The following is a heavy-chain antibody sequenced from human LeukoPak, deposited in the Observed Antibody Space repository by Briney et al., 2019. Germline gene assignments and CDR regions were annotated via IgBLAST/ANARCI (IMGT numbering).Heavy chain of an antibody. CDR3: GRQGYTASYYFVDY. D-gene: IGHD3-10*01. CDR1: VRSLNSYY. V-gene: IGHV4-4*07. J-gene: IGHJ4*02. CDR2: IYPTGTT. Sequence: SETQSLTCTVSVRSLNSYYWGWPRHPAGGGREWIGWIYPTGTTNYRPSFKSRLPLPLNQSKNHFLLTFEPVTAADHAGFFCGRQGYTASYYFVDYRSQGTLPTVSS.